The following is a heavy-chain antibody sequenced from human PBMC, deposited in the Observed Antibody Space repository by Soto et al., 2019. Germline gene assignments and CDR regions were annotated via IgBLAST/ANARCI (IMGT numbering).Heavy chain of an antibody. V-gene: IGHV4-30-4*01. Sequence: SETLSLTCSVSGASTSTSYYYCSWIRQPPGKGLEWIGYIYDGATTHYNPSLKSRITISLETSKNQFSLKLSSVTAADTAVYYCARVVINNFFDPWGQGTLVTVSS. J-gene: IGHJ5*02. CDR2: IYDGATT. CDR3: ARVVINNFFDP. D-gene: IGHD1-20*01. CDR1: GASTSTSYYY.